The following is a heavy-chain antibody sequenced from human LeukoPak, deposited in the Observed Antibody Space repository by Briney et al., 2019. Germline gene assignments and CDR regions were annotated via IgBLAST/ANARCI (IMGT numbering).Heavy chain of an antibody. CDR2: IRYDGSNK. D-gene: IGHD2-2*01. V-gene: IGHV3-30*02. J-gene: IGHJ4*02. Sequence: GGSLRLSCAASGFTFSSYGMHWVRQAPGKGLEWVAFIRYDGSNKYYADSVKGRFTISRDNSKNTLYLQMNSLRAEDTAVYYCAKGLLGYCSSTSCYEPDYWGQGTLVTVSS. CDR3: AKGLLGYCSSTSCYEPDY. CDR1: GFTFSSYG.